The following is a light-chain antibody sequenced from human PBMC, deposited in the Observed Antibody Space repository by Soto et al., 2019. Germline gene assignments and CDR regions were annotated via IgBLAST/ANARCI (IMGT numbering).Light chain of an antibody. CDR1: SSNIGAGYD. CDR2: GNS. V-gene: IGLV1-40*01. CDR3: QSYDSSLSGYV. J-gene: IGLJ1*01. Sequence: QSVPTQPPSVSGAPGQRVTISCTGSSSNIGAGYDVHWYQQLPGTAPKLLIYGNSNRPSGVPDRFSGSKPGTSASLAITGLQAEDEADYYCQSYDSSLSGYVFGTGTKVTVL.